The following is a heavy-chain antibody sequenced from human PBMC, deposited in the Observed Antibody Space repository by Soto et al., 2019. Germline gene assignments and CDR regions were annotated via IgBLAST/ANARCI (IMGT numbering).Heavy chain of an antibody. Sequence: SETLSLTCAVYGGSFSGYYWSWIRQPPGKGLEWIGEINHSGSTNYNPHLKSRVTISVDTSKNQFSLKLSSVTAADTAVYYCARALIVGATLLYFDYWGQGTLVTVSS. CDR2: INHSGST. J-gene: IGHJ4*02. D-gene: IGHD1-26*01. V-gene: IGHV4-34*01. CDR3: ARALIVGATLLYFDY. CDR1: GGSFSGYY.